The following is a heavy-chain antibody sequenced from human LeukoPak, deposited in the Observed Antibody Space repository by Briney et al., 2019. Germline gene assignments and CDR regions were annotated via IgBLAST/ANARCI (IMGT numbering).Heavy chain of an antibody. CDR1: GFTFSSYG. J-gene: IGHJ4*02. Sequence: PGGSLRLSCAASGFTFSSYGMSWVRQAPGKGLEWVSAISGSGGSTYYADSVKGRFTISRDNSKNTLYLQMNSLRAEDTAVYYCAKLTNGYSSERFDYWGQGTLVTVSS. D-gene: IGHD6-19*01. V-gene: IGHV3-23*01. CDR3: AKLTNGYSSERFDY. CDR2: ISGSGGST.